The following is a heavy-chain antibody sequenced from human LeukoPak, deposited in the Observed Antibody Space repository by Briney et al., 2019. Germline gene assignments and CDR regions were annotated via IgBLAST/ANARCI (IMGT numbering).Heavy chain of an antibody. D-gene: IGHD6-19*01. Sequence: PGGSLRLSCAASGFTFRSYSMNWVRQAPGKGLEWVSYISSSSSTIYYADSVKGRFTISRDNAKNSLYLQMNSLRDEDTAVYYCARPISGGLAVTADWFHPWGQGSLVVVSS. V-gene: IGHV3-48*02. CDR2: ISSSSSTI. CDR3: ARPISGGLAVTADWFHP. J-gene: IGHJ5*01. CDR1: GFTFRSYS.